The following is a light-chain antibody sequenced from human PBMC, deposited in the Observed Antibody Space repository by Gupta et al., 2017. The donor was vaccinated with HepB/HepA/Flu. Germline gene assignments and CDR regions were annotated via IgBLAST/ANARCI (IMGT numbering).Light chain of an antibody. J-gene: IGKJ4*01. CDR1: QDIDNY. CDR2: DAS. Sequence: DIQMTQSPSSLSAFVGDRVTITCQASQDIDNYLNWYHQKPGKAPKLLLYDASKLQTGVPPRFSGSGSGTDFSLTISRLQPEDIGTYYCQHFHNLPVTFGGGTKVEI. V-gene: IGKV1-33*01. CDR3: QHFHNLPVT.